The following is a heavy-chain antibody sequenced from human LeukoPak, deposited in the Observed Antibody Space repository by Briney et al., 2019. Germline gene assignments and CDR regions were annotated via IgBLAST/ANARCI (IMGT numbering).Heavy chain of an antibody. CDR2: VWSGGSRN. D-gene: IGHD2-8*01. Sequence: GGSLRLSCAASELTLNTYAMHWVRQAPGKGLEWVAIVWSGGSRNTYADSVKGRFTISRDNSKNTLYLQMNSLRVEDMAIYYCAKESNGLDIWGRGTMVIVTS. V-gene: IGHV3-30*02. CDR3: AKESNGLDI. CDR1: ELTLNTYA. J-gene: IGHJ3*02.